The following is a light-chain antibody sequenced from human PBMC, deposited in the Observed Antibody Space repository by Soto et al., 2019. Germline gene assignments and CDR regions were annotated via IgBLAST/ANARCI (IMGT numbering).Light chain of an antibody. J-gene: IGLJ3*02. CDR3: SSYAGSKNWG. CDR2: EVS. Sequence: QSALTQPPAASGSPGQSVTISCTGTSSDVGGYNYVSWYQQQPGKAPKLMIYEVSKRPSGVPDRFSGSKSGNTASLTVSGLQDEDEDDYYCSSYAGSKNWGFGGGTKLTVL. CDR1: SSDVGGYNY. V-gene: IGLV2-8*01.